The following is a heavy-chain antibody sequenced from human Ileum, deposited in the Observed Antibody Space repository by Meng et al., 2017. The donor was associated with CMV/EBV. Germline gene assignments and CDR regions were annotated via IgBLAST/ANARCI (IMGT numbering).Heavy chain of an antibody. D-gene: IGHD3-3*01. CDR3: AKDKGLRFLEWLTY. V-gene: IGHV3-30*02. CDR1: GLTFINHG. CDR2: IPSDGTYD. Sequence: GGSLRLSCAASGLTFINHGMHWVRQAPGKGLEWVAFIPSDGTYDFYADSVKGRFTISRDNSKSTVYLQMTSLRTEDTAVYYCAKDKGLRFLEWLTYWGQGTLVTVSS. J-gene: IGHJ4*01.